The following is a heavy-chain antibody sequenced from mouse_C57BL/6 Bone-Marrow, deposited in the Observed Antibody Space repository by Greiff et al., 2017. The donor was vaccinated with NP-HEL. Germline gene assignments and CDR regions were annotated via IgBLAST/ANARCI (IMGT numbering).Heavy chain of an antibody. D-gene: IGHD2-2*01. Sequence: EVKLVESGGGLVQPGGSLKLSCAASGFTFSDYYMYWVRQTPETRLEWVAYISNGGGSTYYPDTVKGRFTISRDNAKNTLYLQMSRLKSEDTAMYYCARRGLRLYYYAMDYWGQGTSVTVSS. J-gene: IGHJ4*01. V-gene: IGHV5-12*01. CDR3: ARRGLRLYYYAMDY. CDR2: ISNGGGST. CDR1: GFTFSDYY.